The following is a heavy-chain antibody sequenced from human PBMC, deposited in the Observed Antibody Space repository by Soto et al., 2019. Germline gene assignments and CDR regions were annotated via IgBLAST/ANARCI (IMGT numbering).Heavy chain of an antibody. Sequence: GGSLRLSCAASGFTFSSYGMHWVRQAPGKGLEWVAVIWYDGSNKYYADSVKGRFTISRDNSKNTLYLQMNSLRAEDTAVYYCAKGPYYYDSSGYPSFDYWGQGTLVTVSS. CDR1: GFTFSSYG. D-gene: IGHD3-22*01. CDR2: IWYDGSNK. J-gene: IGHJ4*02. V-gene: IGHV3-33*06. CDR3: AKGPYYYDSSGYPSFDY.